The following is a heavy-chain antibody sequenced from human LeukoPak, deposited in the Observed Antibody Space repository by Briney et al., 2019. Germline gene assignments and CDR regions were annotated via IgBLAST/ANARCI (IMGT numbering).Heavy chain of an antibody. V-gene: IGHV3-23*01. Sequence: GGSLRLSCAPSGFTFSSYAMSWVRQAPGKGLEWVSSISGSGGSTYYADSVKGRFTISRDNSKNTLYLQMNSLRAEDAAVYYCAKAPVATIRYFDYWGQGTLVTVSS. CDR3: AKAPVATIRYFDY. CDR2: ISGSGGST. CDR1: GFTFSSYA. D-gene: IGHD5-12*01. J-gene: IGHJ4*02.